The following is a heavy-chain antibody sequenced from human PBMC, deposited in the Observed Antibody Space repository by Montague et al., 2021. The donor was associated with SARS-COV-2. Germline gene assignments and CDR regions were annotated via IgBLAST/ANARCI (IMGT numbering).Heavy chain of an antibody. D-gene: IGHD3-10*01. J-gene: IGHJ6*02. Sequence: TLSLTCTVSGASVTTGHYYWSWIRQPAGKGLEWIGRVYPSGNTNYNPSLRSRVSISVDMSKNQISLKLSSVTAADTAVYYCARFRGAALYFWEVGYYGMVVWGQGTTVTVSS. CDR1: GASVTTGHYY. V-gene: IGHV4-61*02. CDR2: VYPSGNT. CDR3: ARFRGAALYFWEVGYYGMVV.